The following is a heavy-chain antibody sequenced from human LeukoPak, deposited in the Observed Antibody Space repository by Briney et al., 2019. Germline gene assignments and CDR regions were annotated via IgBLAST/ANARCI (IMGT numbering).Heavy chain of an antibody. CDR2: MYNTGIS. Sequence: SETLSLTCTVAGGFTRRYYWSWIRQPPGKGLEWIGYMYNTGISSYNPSLRSGVTVSLDTSENQFSLKLPYVPPGVTAMIYCARMLGGGSHASSFASWGQGTLVTVSS. CDR1: GGFTRRYY. J-gene: IGHJ4*02. V-gene: IGHV4-59*01. D-gene: IGHD1-26*01. CDR3: ARMLGGGSHASSFAS.